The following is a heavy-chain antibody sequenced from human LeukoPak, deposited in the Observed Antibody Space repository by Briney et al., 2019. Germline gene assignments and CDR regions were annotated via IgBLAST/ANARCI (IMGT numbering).Heavy chain of an antibody. V-gene: IGHV4-38-2*02. Sequence: PSETLSLTCTVSGYSISSGYYWGWIRQPPGKGLEWIGSIYHSGSTYYNPSLKSRVTISVDTSKNQFSLKLSSVTAADTAVYYCARHGIVVVPAAIWWFDPWGQGTLVTVSS. CDR1: GYSISSGYY. J-gene: IGHJ5*02. CDR3: ARHGIVVVPAAIWWFDP. CDR2: IYHSGST. D-gene: IGHD2-2*02.